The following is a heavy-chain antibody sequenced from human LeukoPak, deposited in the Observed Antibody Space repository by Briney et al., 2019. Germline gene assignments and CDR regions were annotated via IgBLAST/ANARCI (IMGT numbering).Heavy chain of an antibody. Sequence: PGGSLRLSCAASGFTFSTYSMNWVRQAPGKGLEWVSSISSSSSYIYYADSVKGRFTISRDNAKNSLYLQMNSLRAEDTAVYYCAREIAAAGTFRFDPRGQGTLVTVSS. V-gene: IGHV3-21*01. CDR1: GFTFSTYS. CDR3: AREIAAAGTFRFDP. J-gene: IGHJ5*02. D-gene: IGHD6-13*01. CDR2: ISSSSSYI.